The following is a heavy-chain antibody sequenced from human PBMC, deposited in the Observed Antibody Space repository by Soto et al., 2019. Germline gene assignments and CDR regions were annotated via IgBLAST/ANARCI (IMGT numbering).Heavy chain of an antibody. CDR2: ISWNSGSI. Sequence: SLRLSCAASGFTFDDYAMHWVRQAPGKGLEWVSGISWNSGSIGYADSVKGRFTISRDNAKNSLYLQMNSLRAEDTALYYCAKDPRRTAAGAWYFDYWGQGTLVTVSS. CDR3: AKDPRRTAAGAWYFDY. D-gene: IGHD6-13*01. CDR1: GFTFDDYA. V-gene: IGHV3-9*01. J-gene: IGHJ4*02.